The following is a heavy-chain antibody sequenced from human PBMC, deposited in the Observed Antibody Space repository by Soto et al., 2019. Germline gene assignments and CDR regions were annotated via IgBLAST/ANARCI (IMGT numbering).Heavy chain of an antibody. CDR3: ARDGDDSRGHQGGFGY. CDR1: GFTFSSYG. V-gene: IGHV3-33*01. J-gene: IGHJ4*02. D-gene: IGHD3-22*01. Sequence: QVQLVESGGGVVQPGRSLRLSCAASGFTFSSYGMHWVRQAPGKGLEWVAVIWYDGSNKYYADSVKGRFTISRDNSKNTLYLQMNSVRAEDTAVYDCARDGDDSRGHQGGFGYWGQGTLVTVSS. CDR2: IWYDGSNK.